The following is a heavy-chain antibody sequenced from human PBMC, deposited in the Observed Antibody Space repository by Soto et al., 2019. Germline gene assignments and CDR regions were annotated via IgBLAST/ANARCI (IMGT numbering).Heavy chain of an antibody. CDR1: GYIFTNHY. Sequence: QVQLVQSGAEVKKPGASVKVSCKASGYIFTNHYIHWVRQAPGQGLEWMGIINPSGGSTNYLQKFQGRVTMTRDTSTSTVYMELSSLRSEDTAVYFCTRADYYDSSGFYYDYWGQGTLVTVSS. V-gene: IGHV1-46*01. J-gene: IGHJ4*02. CDR2: INPSGGST. CDR3: TRADYYDSSGFYYDY. D-gene: IGHD3-22*01.